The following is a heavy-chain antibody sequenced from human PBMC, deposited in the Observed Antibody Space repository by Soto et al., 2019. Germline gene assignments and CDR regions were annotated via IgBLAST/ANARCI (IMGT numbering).Heavy chain of an antibody. V-gene: IGHV3-7*03. CDR2: IKEDGSEK. Sequence: EVQLVESGGGLVQPGGSLRLSCVVSGFTFSTYWMSWVRQAPGKGLEWVANIKEDGSEKYYLDSVKGRFTISRDDSKNTLDLQMNSLKTEDTAVYYCTTVTMLRGVIRGAYYYYGMDVLGQGTTVTVSS. CDR3: TTVTMLRGVIRGAYYYYGMDV. D-gene: IGHD3-10*01. CDR1: GFTFSTYW. J-gene: IGHJ6*02.